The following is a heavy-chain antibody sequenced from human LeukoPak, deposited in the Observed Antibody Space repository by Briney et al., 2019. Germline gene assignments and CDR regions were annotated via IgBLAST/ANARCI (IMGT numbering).Heavy chain of an antibody. CDR1: GYALSGYG. J-gene: IGHJ4*02. V-gene: IGHV1-18*01. CDR3: ASDCSNGVCYPRDY. CDR2: ITTYNGDK. D-gene: IGHD2-8*01. Sequence: ASVEVSCKASGYALSGYGISWVRQAPGQGLEWVGWITTYNGDKKYSEKFQGRVTMTTDTSTRTYNMELRNLRSDDTALYYCASDCSNGVCYPRDYWGQGTLVTVST.